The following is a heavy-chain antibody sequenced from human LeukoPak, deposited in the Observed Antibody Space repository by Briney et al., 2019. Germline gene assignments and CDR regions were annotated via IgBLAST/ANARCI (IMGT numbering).Heavy chain of an antibody. CDR3: ARGGSRYYTSSVSDY. V-gene: IGHV3-7*03. CDR2: IKQDGSEK. Sequence: GGSLRLSCAASGFTFSSYAMHWVRQAPGKGLEWVANIKQDGSEKYYVDSVRGRFTISRDNAKNSVYLQMNSLRVDDTAVYYCARGGSRYYTSSVSDYWGQGTLITVSS. D-gene: IGHD3-10*01. J-gene: IGHJ4*02. CDR1: GFTFSSYA.